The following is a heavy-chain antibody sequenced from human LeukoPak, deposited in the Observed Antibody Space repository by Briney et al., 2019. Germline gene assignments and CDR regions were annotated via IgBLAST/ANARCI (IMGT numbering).Heavy chain of an antibody. J-gene: IGHJ4*02. D-gene: IGHD4-17*01. Sequence: GGSLRLSCAASGFTFSSYSMNWVRQAPGKGLEWVSSISSSSDYIFSADALKGRFTISRDDAKNLLYLDMNSLRAEDTAVYYCARGHTAVTRHFDFWGQGTLVTVSS. CDR3: ARGHTAVTRHFDF. V-gene: IGHV3-21*01. CDR2: ISSSSDYI. CDR1: GFTFSSYS.